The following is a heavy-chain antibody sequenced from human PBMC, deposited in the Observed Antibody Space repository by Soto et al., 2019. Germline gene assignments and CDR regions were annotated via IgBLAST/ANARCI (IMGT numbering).Heavy chain of an antibody. V-gene: IGHV4-59*01. CDR2: VYDSGTA. D-gene: IGHD2-21*01. Sequence: QVQLQESGPGLVLPSETLSLTCTVSGGSMNSYYWTWVRQPPGKGLERIGSVYDSGTAKYNASLGRRITMSPETSRNLFSLSLRYVTAAETAVYFCARYSPPKKSFDSNPGWLDPWGQGTLVAVSS. CDR1: GGSMNSYY. J-gene: IGHJ5*02. CDR3: ARYSPPKKSFDSNPGWLDP.